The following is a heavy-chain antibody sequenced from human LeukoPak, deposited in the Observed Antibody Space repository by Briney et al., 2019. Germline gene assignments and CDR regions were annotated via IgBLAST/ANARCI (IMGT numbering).Heavy chain of an antibody. CDR3: ARAAYSSIPYF. Sequence: GGSLRLSCADSGFTFRVYSVNWVRQAPGKGLEWVSYISPTISSSIYYADSGKGRFTISRNNAKKSLFLQMKSLRDEDTAVYYCARAAYSSIPYFWGEGSVLTVSS. V-gene: IGHV3-48*02. CDR2: ISPTISSSI. D-gene: IGHD6-13*01. J-gene: IGHJ4*02. CDR1: GFTFRVYS.